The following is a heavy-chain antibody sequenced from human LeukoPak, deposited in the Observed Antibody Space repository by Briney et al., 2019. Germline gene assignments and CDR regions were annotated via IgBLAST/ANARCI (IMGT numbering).Heavy chain of an antibody. D-gene: IGHD6-19*01. V-gene: IGHV4-34*01. Sequence: SETLSLTCAVYGGSFSGYYWSWIRQPPGKGLEWIGEINHSGSTNYNPSLKSRVTVSVDTSKNQFSLKLSSVTAADTAVYYCARDSSGWYKDYWGQGTLVTVSS. CDR1: GGSFSGYY. CDR3: ARDSSGWYKDY. CDR2: INHSGST. J-gene: IGHJ4*02.